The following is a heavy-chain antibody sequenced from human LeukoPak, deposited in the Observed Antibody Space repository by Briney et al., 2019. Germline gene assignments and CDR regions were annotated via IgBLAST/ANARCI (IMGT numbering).Heavy chain of an antibody. CDR1: GFTLRSHA. CDR3: ARRASTIYMDV. V-gene: IGHV3-64*01. J-gene: IGHJ6*03. Sequence: GGSLRLXCTVSGFTLRSHALHWVRQAPGRGREYVSGISGDGGTTYYASSVKGRFTMSRDSATNTLYLRMGSLRGEDTGVYYCARRASTIYMDVWGKGTTVIVSS. CDR2: ISGDGGTT. D-gene: IGHD1-14*01.